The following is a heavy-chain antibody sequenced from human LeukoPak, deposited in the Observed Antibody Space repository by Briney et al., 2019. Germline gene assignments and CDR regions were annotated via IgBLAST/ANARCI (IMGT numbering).Heavy chain of an antibody. CDR1: GGSFSGYY. Sequence: PSETLSLTCAVYGGSFSGYYWSWIRQPPGKGLEWIGEINHSGSTNYNPSLKSRVTISVDTPKNQFSLKLSSVTAADTAVYYCARGVKDRNSSGWYRVDYWGQGTLVTVSS. CDR3: ARGVKDRNSSGWYRVDY. V-gene: IGHV4-34*01. CDR2: INHSGST. J-gene: IGHJ4*02. D-gene: IGHD6-19*01.